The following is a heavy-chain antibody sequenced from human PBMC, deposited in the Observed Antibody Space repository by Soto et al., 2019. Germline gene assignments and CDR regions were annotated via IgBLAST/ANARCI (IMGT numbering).Heavy chain of an antibody. CDR1: GGSGGSFSGYY. D-gene: IGHD2-2*02. J-gene: IGHJ5*02. CDR2: INHSGST. V-gene: IGHV4-34*01. Sequence: SETLSLTCAVNGGSGGSFSGYYWSWIRQPPGKGLEWIGEINHSGSTNYNPSLKSRVTISVDTSKNQFSLKLSSVTAADTAVYYCARGYCSSTSCYIWDNWFDPWGQGTLVTVSS. CDR3: ARGYCSSTSCYIWDNWFDP.